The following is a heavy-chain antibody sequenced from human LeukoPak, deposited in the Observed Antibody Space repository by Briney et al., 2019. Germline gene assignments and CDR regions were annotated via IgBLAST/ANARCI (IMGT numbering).Heavy chain of an antibody. V-gene: IGHV4-38-2*02. CDR3: AREFLGAWAYYFDY. Sequence: SETLSLTCTVSGYSISSGYYWGWIRQPPGKGLEWIGSIYYSGSTYYNPSLKSRVTISVDTSKNQFSLKLSSVTAADTAVYYCAREFLGAWAYYFDYWGQGTLVTVSS. CDR1: GYSISSGYY. CDR2: IYYSGST. D-gene: IGHD3-16*01. J-gene: IGHJ4*02.